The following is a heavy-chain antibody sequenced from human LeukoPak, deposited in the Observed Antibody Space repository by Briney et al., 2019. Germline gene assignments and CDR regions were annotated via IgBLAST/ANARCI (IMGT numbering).Heavy chain of an antibody. V-gene: IGHV3-23*01. CDR3: AKEGWYLYQAQPFDY. Sequence: GGSLRLSCAPSGYTLCSYAMSWVRQAPGGGREWVSGISGSGGSTYYADYVKGRFTISRDNTKNTLDLQMNSLRAEDTALYYCAKEGWYLYQAQPFDYWGQGTLVTVSS. J-gene: IGHJ4*02. D-gene: IGHD2-15*01. CDR2: ISGSGGST. CDR1: GYTLCSYA.